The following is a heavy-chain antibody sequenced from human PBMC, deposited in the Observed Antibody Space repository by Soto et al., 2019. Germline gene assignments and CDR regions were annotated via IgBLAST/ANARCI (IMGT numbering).Heavy chain of an antibody. D-gene: IGHD7-27*01. CDR2: ISGGGGST. J-gene: IGHJ3*02. Sequence: PWGSRRLSCAASGFTFSSYAMTWVRQAPGKGLEWVSAISGGGGSTYYADSVKGRFTISRNNSKNTLYLQMNNLRAEDTALYYCAKDQGLGIPGGDDAFDSWGQGTMVTV. CDR3: AKDQGLGIPGGDDAFDS. V-gene: IGHV3-23*01. CDR1: GFTFSSYA.